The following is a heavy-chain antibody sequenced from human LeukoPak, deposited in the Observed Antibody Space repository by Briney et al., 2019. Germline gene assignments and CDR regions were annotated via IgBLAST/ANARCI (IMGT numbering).Heavy chain of an antibody. CDR3: ARATTRSWFDP. CDR1: GYTFTTYG. CDR2: ISAYNGNT. V-gene: IGHV1-18*01. J-gene: IGHJ5*02. D-gene: IGHD1-7*01. Sequence: ASVKVSCKSSGYTFTTYGISWVRQAPGQGLEWMGWISAYNGNTNYAQKLQGRVPMTTDTSTSTAYMELRSLRSDDTAVYYCARATTRSWFDPWGQGTLVTVSS.